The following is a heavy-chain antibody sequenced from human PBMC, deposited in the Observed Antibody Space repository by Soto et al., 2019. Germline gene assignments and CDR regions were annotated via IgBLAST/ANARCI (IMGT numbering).Heavy chain of an antibody. Sequence: LRRTCAAPLFTFGNAWMNWVRQAAGKGPGGGGRIKSKSDGETTDYAAPVQGRFIVSRDDSKNTLYLQMQSLRTEDTSVYYCATDPFSGSYYGFYIWGQGTMVTVSS. V-gene: IGHV3-15*01. CDR2: IKSKSDGETT. CDR3: ATDPFSGSYYGFYI. D-gene: IGHD1-26*01. J-gene: IGHJ3*02. CDR1: LFTFGNAW.